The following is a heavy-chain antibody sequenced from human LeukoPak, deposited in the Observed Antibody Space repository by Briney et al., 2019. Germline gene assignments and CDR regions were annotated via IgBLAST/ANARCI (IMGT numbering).Heavy chain of an antibody. CDR3: ASRQQWLVEDAFDI. J-gene: IGHJ3*02. V-gene: IGHV3-48*01. CDR1: GFTFSSYA. CDR2: ISSGGNTI. Sequence: GASLRLSCAASGFTFSSYAMSWVRQAPGKGLEWVSYISSGGNTIYYADSVKGRFTISRDNAKNSLYLQMNSLRAEDTAVYYCASRQQWLVEDAFDIWGQGTMVTVSS. D-gene: IGHD6-19*01.